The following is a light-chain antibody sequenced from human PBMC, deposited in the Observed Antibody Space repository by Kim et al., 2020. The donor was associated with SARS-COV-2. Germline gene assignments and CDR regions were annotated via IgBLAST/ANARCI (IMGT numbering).Light chain of an antibody. Sequence: ASVKLTCTLSSGHSSYAIAWHQQHPEKGPRYLMKVNSDGSHRKGDGIPDRFSGSSSGAERYLTISSLRSEDEADYYCQTWDTGSWVFGGGTQLTVL. J-gene: IGLJ3*02. CDR1: SGHSSYA. CDR2: VNSDGSH. CDR3: QTWDTGSWV. V-gene: IGLV4-69*01.